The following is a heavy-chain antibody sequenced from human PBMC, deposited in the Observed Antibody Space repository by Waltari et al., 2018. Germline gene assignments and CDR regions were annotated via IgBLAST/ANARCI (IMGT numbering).Heavy chain of an antibody. V-gene: IGHV3-30*02. CDR3: AKETGIAARRLDY. CDR1: GFTFSSYG. D-gene: IGHD6-6*01. CDR2: IRYDGSNK. J-gene: IGHJ4*02. Sequence: QVQLVESGGGVVQPGGSLRLSCAASGFTFSSYGMHWVRQAPGKGLEWVAFIRYDGSNKYYADSVKGRFTISRDNSKNKLYLQMNSLRAEDTAVYYCAKETGIAARRLDYWGQGTLVTVSS.